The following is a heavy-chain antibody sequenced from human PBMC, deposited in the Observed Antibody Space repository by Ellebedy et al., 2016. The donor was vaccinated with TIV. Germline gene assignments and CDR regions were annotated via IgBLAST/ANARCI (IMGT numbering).Heavy chain of an antibody. D-gene: IGHD6-6*01. CDR3: ARVGRSSSPYYYYYYGMDV. V-gene: IGHV1-69*13. CDR2: IIPIFGTA. Sequence: SVKVSXXASRGTFSSYAISWVRQAPGQGLEWMGGIIPIFGTANYAQKFQGRVTITADESTSTAYMELSSLRSEDTAVYYGARVGRSSSPYYYYYYGMDVWGQGTTVTVSS. J-gene: IGHJ6*02. CDR1: RGTFSSYA.